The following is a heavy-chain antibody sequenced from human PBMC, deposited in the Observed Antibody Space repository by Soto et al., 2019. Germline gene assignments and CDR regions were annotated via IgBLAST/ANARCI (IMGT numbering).Heavy chain of an antibody. CDR3: ARGDRGGSGSPASYYYSGLDV. J-gene: IGHJ6*02. CDR1: GFTFSSYA. V-gene: IGHV3-23*01. D-gene: IGHD3-10*01. CDR2: VSAGGDMT. Sequence: DVQLLESGGHLVQPGGSLRLSCAASGFTFSSYAMSWVRQAPGKGLEWVSSVSAGGDMTYYSDSVKGRFTISRDNSNNAVVLQMNRLRIEDTALYYCARGDRGGSGSPASYYYSGLDVWGQGTTVTVS.